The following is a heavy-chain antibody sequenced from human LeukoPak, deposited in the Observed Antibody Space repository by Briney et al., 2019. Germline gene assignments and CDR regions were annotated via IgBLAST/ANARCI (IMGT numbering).Heavy chain of an antibody. J-gene: IGHJ3*02. D-gene: IGHD3-10*01. CDR2: IKSKTDRGKT. V-gene: IGHV3-15*01. CDR3: TTDPILCFGDPHDCFDASDI. CDR1: GFTFSNAW. Sequence: GGSLRLSCAASGFTFSNAWMSWVRQAPGKGLEWVGRIKSKTDRGKTDYAAPVKGRFTISRDDSKSTTYPQMNSLKTEDTAVYYCTTDPILCFGDPHDCFDASDIWGQGTMVTVSS.